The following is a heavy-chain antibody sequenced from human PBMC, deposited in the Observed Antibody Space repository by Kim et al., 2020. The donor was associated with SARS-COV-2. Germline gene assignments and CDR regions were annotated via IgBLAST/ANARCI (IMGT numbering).Heavy chain of an antibody. J-gene: IGHJ4*02. D-gene: IGHD6-19*01. V-gene: IGHV7-4-1*02. CDR3: ARDSSAVAGAYYFDY. Sequence: AQCFTGRFVFSLDTSVSTAYLQISSLKAEDTAVYYCARDSSAVAGAYYFDYWGQGTLVTVSS.